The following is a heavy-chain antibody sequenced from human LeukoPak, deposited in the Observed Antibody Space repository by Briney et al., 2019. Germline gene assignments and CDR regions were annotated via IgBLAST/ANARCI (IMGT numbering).Heavy chain of an antibody. Sequence: GGSLRLSCTASGFTFSSYAMSWVRQAPGKGLEWVSSMSGSGGSTDYADSVKGRFTISRDNSNNTLYLQMTNLRVEDTAVYYCAKGLGSSWYYFDHWGQGTLVTVSS. V-gene: IGHV3-23*01. J-gene: IGHJ4*02. CDR1: GFTFSSYA. D-gene: IGHD6-13*01. CDR2: MSGSGGST. CDR3: AKGLGSSWYYFDH.